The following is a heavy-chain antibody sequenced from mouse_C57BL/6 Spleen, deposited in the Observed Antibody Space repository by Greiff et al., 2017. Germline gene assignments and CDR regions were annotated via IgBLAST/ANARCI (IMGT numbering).Heavy chain of an antibody. CDR3: AKEGYYYGLAY. V-gene: IGHV2-3*01. CDR2: IWGDGST. Sequence: VKLMESGPGLVAPSQSLSLTCTVSGFSLPSYGVSWVSQPPGKGLEWLGVIWGDGSTNYHAALISRLSISKDNYKSQVFLKLNSLQTDDTATYYCAKEGYYYGLAYWGQGTLVTVSA. CDR1: GFSLPSYG. J-gene: IGHJ3*01. D-gene: IGHD1-1*01.